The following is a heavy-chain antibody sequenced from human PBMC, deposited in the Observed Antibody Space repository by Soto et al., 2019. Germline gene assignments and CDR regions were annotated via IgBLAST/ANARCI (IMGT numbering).Heavy chain of an antibody. CDR2: INPTGDSP. CDR3: ARPSLIGPLTVVDY. CDR1: GNTFSTDY. J-gene: IGHJ4*02. V-gene: IGHV1-46*01. Sequence: QVQLVQSGAEVKKPGASVRVSCTASGNTFSTDYMHWIRQAPGQGLEWMGVINPTGDSPSYAQKFQGRITMTRETSQTPYLELSSLTSEDTAVYFCARPSLIGPLTVVDYWGQGSLVTVSS. D-gene: IGHD3-16*01.